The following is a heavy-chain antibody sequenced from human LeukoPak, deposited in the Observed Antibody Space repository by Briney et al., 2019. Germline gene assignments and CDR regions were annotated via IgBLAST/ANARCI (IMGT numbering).Heavy chain of an antibody. Sequence: PGGSLRLSCAASGFTFSSYAMHWVRQAPGKGLEWVAVISYDGSNKYYADSVKGRFTISRDNSKNTLYLQMNSLRAEDTAVYYCASSDYGGYFDYWGQGTLVTVSP. D-gene: IGHD4-23*01. J-gene: IGHJ4*02. CDR2: ISYDGSNK. V-gene: IGHV3-30-3*01. CDR3: ASSDYGGYFDY. CDR1: GFTFSSYA.